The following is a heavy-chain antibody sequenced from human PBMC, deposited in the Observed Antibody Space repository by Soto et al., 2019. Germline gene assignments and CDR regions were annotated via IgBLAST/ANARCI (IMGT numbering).Heavy chain of an antibody. J-gene: IGHJ3*02. D-gene: IGHD2-8*01. CDR2: IWYDGSNK. V-gene: IGHV3-33*01. Sequence: GGSLRLSCAASGFTFSSYGMHWVRQAPGKGLEWVAVIWYDGSNKYYADSVKGRFTISRDNSKNTLYLQMNSLRAEDTAVYYCARGRAMMVLMVYAPLDAFDIWGQGTMVTVSS. CDR3: ARGRAMMVLMVYAPLDAFDI. CDR1: GFTFSSYG.